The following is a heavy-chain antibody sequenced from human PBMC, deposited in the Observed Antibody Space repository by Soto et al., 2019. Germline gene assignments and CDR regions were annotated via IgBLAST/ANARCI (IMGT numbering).Heavy chain of an antibody. CDR3: ARSHTAMVAPKF. V-gene: IGHV4-59*02. CDR1: GGSVSSYS. D-gene: IGHD5-18*01. CDR2: VYYSVST. J-gene: IGHJ4*01. Sequence: PSETLSLTCPVSGGSVSSYSWSWVRQHPGKGLEWIGYVYYSVSTHYNPSLKSRVTISLDTSKNQFSLKLTSVTAADTAMYFCARSHTAMVAPKFWGHGNLVPVSS.